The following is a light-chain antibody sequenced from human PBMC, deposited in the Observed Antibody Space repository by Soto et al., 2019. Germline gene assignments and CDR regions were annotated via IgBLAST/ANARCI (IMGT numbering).Light chain of an antibody. J-gene: IGKJ3*01. CDR2: AAS. Sequence: DIQMTQSPSSLSASVGDRVTITCRASQSISSYLNWSQQKPGKAPKLLLYAASSLQSGVPSRVSGSGSGTAFTLTISSLQPDDFATYYCHQSYSTPFTFGHGTKVYIK. V-gene: IGKV1-39*01. CDR3: HQSYSTPFT. CDR1: QSISSY.